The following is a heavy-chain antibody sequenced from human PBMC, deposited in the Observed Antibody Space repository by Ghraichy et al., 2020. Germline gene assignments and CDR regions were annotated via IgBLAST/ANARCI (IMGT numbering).Heavy chain of an antibody. V-gene: IGHV1-69*13. CDR2: IIPIFGTA. CDR1: GGTFSSYA. J-gene: IGHJ4*02. CDR3: ARSASYYYDSSGYYLDY. D-gene: IGHD3-22*01. Sequence: SVKVSCKASGGTFSSYAISWVRQAPGQGLEWMGGIIPIFGTANYAQKFQGRVTITADESTSTAYMELSSLRSEETAMYYCARSASYYYDSSGYYLDYWGQGTLVTVSS.